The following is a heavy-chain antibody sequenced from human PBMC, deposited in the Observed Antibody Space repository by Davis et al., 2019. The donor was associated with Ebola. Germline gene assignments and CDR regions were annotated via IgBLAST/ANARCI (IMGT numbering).Heavy chain of an antibody. D-gene: IGHD2-2*01. Sequence: ASVKVSCKASGYTFTSYGISWVRQAPGQGLEWMGWISAYNGNTNYAQKLQGRVTMTTDTSTSTAYMELRSLRSDDTAVYYCARSVVVVPAATKGFDYWGQGTLVTVSS. J-gene: IGHJ4*02. CDR3: ARSVVVVPAATKGFDY. CDR1: GYTFTSYG. CDR2: ISAYNGNT. V-gene: IGHV1-18*01.